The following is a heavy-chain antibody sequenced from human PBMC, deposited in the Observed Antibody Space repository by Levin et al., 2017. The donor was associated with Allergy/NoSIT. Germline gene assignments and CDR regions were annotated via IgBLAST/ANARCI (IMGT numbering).Heavy chain of an antibody. J-gene: IGHJ6*03. Sequence: GESLKISCQASGYTFKNYGISWVRQAPGQGLEWMGWISTHNGNTNYAQSFQGRVTMTKDISTSQADMEMRSLKSDDTAVYYCARFVVTPVSYFYMDVWGKGTMVTVSS. CDR2: ISTHNGNT. D-gene: IGHD2-2*01. CDR1: GYTFKNYG. V-gene: IGHV1-18*01. CDR3: ARFVVTPVSYFYMDV.